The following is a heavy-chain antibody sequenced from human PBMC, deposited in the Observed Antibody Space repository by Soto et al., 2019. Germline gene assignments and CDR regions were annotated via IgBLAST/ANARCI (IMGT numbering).Heavy chain of an antibody. CDR3: ARDLGIADRPGASHYYYYGMDV. Sequence: GSLRLSSAASGFNVSSNYMSWVRQAPGKGLEWVSVIYSGGSTYYADSVKGRFTISRDNSKNTLYLQMNSLRAEETAVYYCARDLGIADRPGASHYYYYGMDVWGQGTTVTVSS. CDR2: IYSGGST. J-gene: IGHJ6*02. V-gene: IGHV3-53*01. D-gene: IGHD6-6*01. CDR1: GFNVSSNY.